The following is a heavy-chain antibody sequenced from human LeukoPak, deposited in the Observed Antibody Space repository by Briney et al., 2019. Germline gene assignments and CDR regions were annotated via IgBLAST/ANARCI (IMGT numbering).Heavy chain of an antibody. CDR3: ARWGGYNWNPKTIYFDY. CDR1: GFTFSHSA. J-gene: IGHJ4*02. CDR2: ISGSGSDT. Sequence: GGSLRLSCAASGFTFSHSAMSWVRQAPGKGLEWISTISGSGSDTNYADSVRGRLIISRDNSKNTLFLQMNSLRAADTAVYYCARWGGYNWNPKTIYFDYWGQGTLVTVSS. D-gene: IGHD1-20*01. V-gene: IGHV3-23*01.